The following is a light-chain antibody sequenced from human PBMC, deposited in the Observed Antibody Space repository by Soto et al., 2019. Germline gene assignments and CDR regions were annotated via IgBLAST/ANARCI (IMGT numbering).Light chain of an antibody. CDR2: GAS. CDR1: QSVSSGY. Sequence: EIVLTQSPGTLSLSPGERATLSCRASQSVSSGYLAWYQQKPGQAPRLLIYGASSRATGIPDRFSGSGSGTNFTLTISRLEPEDVEVYYCQQYGSSPPITFGQGTRLEIK. CDR3: QQYGSSPPIT. V-gene: IGKV3-20*01. J-gene: IGKJ5*01.